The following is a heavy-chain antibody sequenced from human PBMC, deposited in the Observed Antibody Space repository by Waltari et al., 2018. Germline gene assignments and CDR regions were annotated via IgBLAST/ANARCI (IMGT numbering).Heavy chain of an antibody. V-gene: IGHV4-39*07. D-gene: IGHD1-7*01. CDR2: IYYSGST. CDR3: ARVTPLITGTTGGIDP. J-gene: IGHJ5*02. CDR1: GGSISSSSYY. Sequence: QLQLQSSGPGLVKPSETLSLTCTVSGGSISSSSYYWAWIRQPPGKGLEWIGSIYYSGSTYYNPSLKSRVTISVDTSKNQFSLKLSSVTAADTAVYYCARVTPLITGTTGGIDPWGQGTLVTVSS.